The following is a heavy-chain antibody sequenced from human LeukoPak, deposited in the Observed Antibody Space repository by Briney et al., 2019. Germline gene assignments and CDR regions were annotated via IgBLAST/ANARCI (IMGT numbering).Heavy chain of an antibody. CDR3: ARGLRLGELSFDY. CDR1: GFTFSSYW. D-gene: IGHD3-16*02. Sequence: GGSLRLSCAASGFTFSSYWMSWVRQAPGKGLEWVANIKQDGSEKYYVDSVKGRFTISRDNAKNSLYLQMNSLRAEDTAVYYCARGLRLGELSFDYWGQGTLVTVSS. V-gene: IGHV3-7*01. J-gene: IGHJ4*02. CDR2: IKQDGSEK.